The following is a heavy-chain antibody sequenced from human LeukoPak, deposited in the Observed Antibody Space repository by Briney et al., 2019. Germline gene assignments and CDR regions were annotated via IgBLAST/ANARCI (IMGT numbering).Heavy chain of an antibody. CDR3: ARVASSAGTPGYFDL. V-gene: IGHV4-59*12. D-gene: IGHD6-6*01. Sequence: SETLSLTCTVSGGSISSYYWSWIRQPPGKGLEWIGYIYYSGSTNYNPSLKSRVTISVDTSKNQFSLKLSSVTAADTAVYYCARVASSAGTPGYFDLWGRGTLVTVSS. J-gene: IGHJ2*01. CDR2: IYYSGST. CDR1: GGSISSYY.